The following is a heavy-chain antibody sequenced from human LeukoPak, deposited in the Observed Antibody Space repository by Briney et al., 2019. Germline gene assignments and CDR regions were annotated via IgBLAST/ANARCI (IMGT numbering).Heavy chain of an antibody. J-gene: IGHJ4*02. V-gene: IGHV4-39*07. D-gene: IGHD5-18*01. CDR3: ARVSDSYGPFDY. CDR1: DDSISSSTYY. CDR2: LYYSGKT. Sequence: PSETLSLTCIISDDSISSSTYYWGWIRQPPGKGLEWIGTLYYSGKTYYNPSLKSRVTISVDTSKNQFSLKLSSVTAADTAVYYCARVSDSYGPFDYWGQGTLATVSS.